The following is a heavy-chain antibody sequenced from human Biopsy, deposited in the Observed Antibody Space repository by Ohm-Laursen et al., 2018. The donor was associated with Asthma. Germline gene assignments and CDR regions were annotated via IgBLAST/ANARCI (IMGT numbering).Heavy chain of an antibody. CDR1: GDSIDSGDYS. J-gene: IGHJ4*02. V-gene: IGHV4-30-2*06. CDR2: IYRNGDT. D-gene: IGHD2-21*02. Sequence: TLSLTCAVSGDSIDSGDYSWTWIRQSPGVGLEWIGYIYRNGDTYYNPTLKNRVTISLDRSKNQFPLRLRSVTAADTAVYYCARGWNCGGDCYSLDSWGQGTLVTVSS. CDR3: ARGWNCGGDCYSLDS.